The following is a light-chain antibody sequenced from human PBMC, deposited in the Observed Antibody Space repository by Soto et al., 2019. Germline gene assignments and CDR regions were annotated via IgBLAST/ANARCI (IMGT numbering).Light chain of an antibody. Sequence: EIVMTQSPATLSVSPGERATLSCRASQSVSTNLAWYQQKPGQAPRLLISATSTRATGIPDRFTGSGSGTEFTLTISSLQSEDFAVYHCQQYDNKPPITFGQGTRLEIK. J-gene: IGKJ5*01. CDR1: QSVSTN. CDR2: ATS. V-gene: IGKV3-15*01. CDR3: QQYDNKPPIT.